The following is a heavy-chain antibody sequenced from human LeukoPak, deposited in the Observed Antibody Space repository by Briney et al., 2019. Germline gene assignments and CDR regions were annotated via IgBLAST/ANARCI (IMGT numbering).Heavy chain of an antibody. Sequence: PGGSLRLSCAASGFTFNNYGMHWVRQAPGKGLEWVAFTRYDGSDKYYADSVKGRFTISRDNSKNTLYLQMNSLRAEDTAVYYCARGPSGYHNTGGQGTLVTVSS. D-gene: IGHD5-12*01. CDR2: TRYDGSDK. CDR1: GFTFNNYG. J-gene: IGHJ4*02. V-gene: IGHV3-30*02. CDR3: ARGPSGYHNT.